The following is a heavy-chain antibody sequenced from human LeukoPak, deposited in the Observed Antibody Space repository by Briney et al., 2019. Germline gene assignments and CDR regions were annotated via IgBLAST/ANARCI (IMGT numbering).Heavy chain of an antibody. CDR3: ARDRAYYYDGSGYYQDLDY. Sequence: SVKVSCKASGGTFSSYAISWVRQAPGQGLEWMGRIIPIFGIANYAQKFQGRVTITADKSTSTAYMELSSLRSEDTAVYYCARDRAYYYDGSGYYQDLDYWGQGTLVTVSS. V-gene: IGHV1-69*04. J-gene: IGHJ4*02. D-gene: IGHD3-22*01. CDR2: IIPIFGIA. CDR1: GGTFSSYA.